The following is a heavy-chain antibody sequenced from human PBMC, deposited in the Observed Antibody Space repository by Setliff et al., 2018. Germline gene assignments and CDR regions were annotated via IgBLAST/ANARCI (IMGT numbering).Heavy chain of an antibody. CDR1: GYTFTAYY. J-gene: IGHJ6*03. Sequence: ASVKVSCKASGYTFTAYYIHWVRQAPGQGLEWMGWINPNAGNINYIQKFQGRVTMTRDTSISTAYMELRRLKSDDTAVYYCARGEHIVSGDFYHYIDVWGKGTTVTVS. CDR3: ARGEHIVSGDFYHYIDV. CDR2: INPNAGNI. D-gene: IGHD2-15*01. V-gene: IGHV1-2*02.